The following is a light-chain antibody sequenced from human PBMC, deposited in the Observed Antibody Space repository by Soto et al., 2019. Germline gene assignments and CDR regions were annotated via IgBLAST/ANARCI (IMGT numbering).Light chain of an antibody. Sequence: VLTQSPATRSLSPGERATLSCRPSLSVSVYLDWYQQKPGQAPRLLISDASNRATGIPARFSGSGSGTDFTLTISSLEPEDFAVYYCHQRQYWPPITFGQGTRLENK. V-gene: IGKV3-11*01. CDR2: DAS. J-gene: IGKJ5*01. CDR3: HQRQYWPPIT. CDR1: LSVSVY.